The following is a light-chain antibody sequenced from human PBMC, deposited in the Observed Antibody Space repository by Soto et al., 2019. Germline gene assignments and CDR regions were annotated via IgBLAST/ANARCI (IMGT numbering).Light chain of an antibody. CDR2: WAS. CDR1: QSVLYSSNNKNY. Sequence: DIVMTQSPDSLAVSLGERATINCKSSQSVLYSSNNKNYLAWYQQKPGQPPKLLIYWASTRQSGVPDRFSGSGYGTDFTLTISSLQAEDVAVYYCQQYYSRPLTFGGGTKLEIK. J-gene: IGKJ4*01. CDR3: QQYYSRPLT. V-gene: IGKV4-1*01.